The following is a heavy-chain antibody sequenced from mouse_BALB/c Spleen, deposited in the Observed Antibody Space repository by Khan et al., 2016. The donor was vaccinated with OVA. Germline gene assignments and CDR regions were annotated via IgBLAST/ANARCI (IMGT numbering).Heavy chain of an antibody. CDR3: AREEALYYFDY. CDR1: GYIFTSYW. J-gene: IGHJ2*01. D-gene: IGHD3-2*02. V-gene: IGHV1S132*01. CDR2: IYPGTDNT. Sequence: VQLQESGAELVRPGTSVKLSCKTSGYIFTSYWIHWVKQRSGQGLEWIARIYPGTDNTYYTEKFKDRATLTADKSSSTAYFQLSSLKSEDSAVFFCAREEALYYFDYWGQGTTLTVSS.